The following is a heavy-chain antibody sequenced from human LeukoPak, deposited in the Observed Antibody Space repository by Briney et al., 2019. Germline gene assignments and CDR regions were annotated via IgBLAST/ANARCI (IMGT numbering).Heavy chain of an antibody. Sequence: GGSLRLSCAASGFTFSSYAMSWVRQAPGKGLEWVSAISGSGGSTYYADSVKGRFTISRDNSKNTLYLQMNSLRAEDTAVYYCAKDQGVGATSVSHTAFDYWGQGTLVTVSS. CDR2: ISGSGGST. CDR1: GFTFSSYA. V-gene: IGHV3-23*01. J-gene: IGHJ4*02. CDR3: AKDQGVGATSVSHTAFDY. D-gene: IGHD1-26*01.